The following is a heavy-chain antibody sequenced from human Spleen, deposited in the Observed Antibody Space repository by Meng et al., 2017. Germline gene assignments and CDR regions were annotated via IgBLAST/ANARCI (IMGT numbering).Heavy chain of an antibody. CDR3: VPRTTFYDY. CDR1: GFIFNTYG. CDR2: VDADGGAT. D-gene: IGHD2/OR15-2a*01. V-gene: IGHV3-23*04. J-gene: IGHJ4*02. Sequence: VQLVESGGGVVQPVRSLRLSCVASGFIFNTYGMNWVRQALGKGLEWVSTVDADGGATYYADSMKGRFTISRDNSKNTLYLQMNSLRVEDTAIYYCVPRTTFYDYWGQGTLVTVSS.